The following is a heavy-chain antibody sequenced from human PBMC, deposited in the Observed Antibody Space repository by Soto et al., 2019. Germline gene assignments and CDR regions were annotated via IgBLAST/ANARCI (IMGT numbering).Heavy chain of an antibody. CDR1: GFTFSSYA. D-gene: IGHD3-16*01. CDR3: AKQGGPEGI. J-gene: IGHJ3*02. V-gene: IGHV3-23*01. CDR2: ISGSGGST. Sequence: VQLLESGGGLVQPGGSLRLSCAASGFTFSSYAMSWVRHAPGKGLECVSAISGSGGSTYYADSVKGRFTIYRDNYNNTLYLQRNSRRDEDTALYYCAKQGGPEGIWGQGTMVTVAS.